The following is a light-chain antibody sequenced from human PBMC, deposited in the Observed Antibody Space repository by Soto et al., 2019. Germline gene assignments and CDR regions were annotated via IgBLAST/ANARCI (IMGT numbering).Light chain of an antibody. V-gene: IGLV2-14*01. J-gene: IGLJ3*02. Sequence: QAASVSGSPGQSITISCTGTSSDVGGYNRVSWYQQYPGNAPKLIISEVSNRPSGVSNRFSGSKSGNTASLTISGLQAEDEADYYCSSYTSPITWVFGGGTKLTVL. CDR3: SSYTSPITWV. CDR2: EVS. CDR1: SSDVGGYNR.